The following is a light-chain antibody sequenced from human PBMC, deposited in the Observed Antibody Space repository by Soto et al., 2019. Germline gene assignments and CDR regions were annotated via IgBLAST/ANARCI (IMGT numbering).Light chain of an antibody. Sequence: QTVVTQEPSLTVSPGGTVTLTCASSTGAVTSGYYPNWFQQKPGQAPRALIYTSNKHSWTPARFSGSLLGGKAALTLSGVQPEDEAEYYCLLYYGGAHGVFGGGTKLTVL. CDR2: TS. CDR3: LLYYGGAHGV. J-gene: IGLJ2*01. V-gene: IGLV7-43*01. CDR1: TGAVTSGYY.